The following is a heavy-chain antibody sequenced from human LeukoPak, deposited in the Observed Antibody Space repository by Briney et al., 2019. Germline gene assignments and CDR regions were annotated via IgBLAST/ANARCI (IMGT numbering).Heavy chain of an antibody. CDR1: GGTFSSYA. V-gene: IGHV1-18*01. CDR3: ARSEGGKRLAALYYFDY. D-gene: IGHD3-16*01. J-gene: IGHJ4*02. CDR2: ISAYNGNT. Sequence: ASVKVSCKASGGTFSSYAISWVRQAPGQGLEWMGWISAYNGNTNYAQKLQGRVTMTTDTSTSTAYVELRSLRSDDTAVYYCARSEGGKRLAALYYFDYWGQGTLVTVSS.